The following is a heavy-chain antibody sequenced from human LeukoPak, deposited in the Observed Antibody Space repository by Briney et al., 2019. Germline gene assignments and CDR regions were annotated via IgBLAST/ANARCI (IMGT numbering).Heavy chain of an antibody. J-gene: IGHJ4*02. V-gene: IGHV3-20*04. D-gene: IGHD2-2*01. Sequence: GGSLRLSCAVSGFTFDDYGMSWVRQAPGKGLEWVSGINWNGGSIGYADSVKGRFTISRDNVKNSLYLQMNSLRAEDTAMYYCARGRSTFDYWGQGTLVTVSS. CDR1: GFTFDDYG. CDR3: ARGRSTFDY. CDR2: INWNGGSI.